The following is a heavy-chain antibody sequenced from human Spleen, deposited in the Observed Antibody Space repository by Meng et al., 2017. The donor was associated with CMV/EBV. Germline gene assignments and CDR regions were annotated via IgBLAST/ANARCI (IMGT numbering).Heavy chain of an antibody. D-gene: IGHD1-26*01. J-gene: IGHJ4*02. CDR1: GLTFSHAW. Sequence: GESLKISCAVSGLTFSHAWMSWVRQAPGQGLEWVGRIKSATDGGTIDYAAPVKGRFTISRDDSKNTVHLQMNSLKSEDTAVYYFATTQVGAPDYWGQGTLVTVSS. V-gene: IGHV3-15*01. CDR2: IKSATDGGTI. CDR3: ATTQVGAPDY.